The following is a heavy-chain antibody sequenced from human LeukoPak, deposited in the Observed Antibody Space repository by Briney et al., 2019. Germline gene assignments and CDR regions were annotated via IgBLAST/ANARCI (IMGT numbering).Heavy chain of an antibody. V-gene: IGHV3-23*01. CDR1: GFTFQNYA. D-gene: IGHD3-22*01. Sequence: GGSLRLSCAASGFTFQNYAMSWVRQAPGKGLEWASGISGSGPSTDYADSVKGRFTISRDKSKNTLYLQMNSLRAEDTAVYYCARLPTFYYDSSHYHYDYWGEGTLVTVSS. CDR2: ISGSGPST. CDR3: ARLPTFYYDSSHYHYDY. J-gene: IGHJ4*02.